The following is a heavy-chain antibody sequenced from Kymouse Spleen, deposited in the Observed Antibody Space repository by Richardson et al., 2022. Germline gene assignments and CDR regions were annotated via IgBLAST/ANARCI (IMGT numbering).Heavy chain of an antibody. J-gene: IGHJ6*02. CDR1: GGSFSGYY. CDR3: ARGYCSSTSCYGYYYYYGMDV. CDR2: INHSGST. D-gene: IGHD2-2*02. V-gene: IGHV4-34*01. Sequence: QVQLQQWGAGLLKPSETLSLTCAVYGGSFSGYYWSWIRQPPGKGLEWIGEINHSGSTNYNPSLKSRVTISVDTSKNQFSLKLSSVTAADTAVYYCARGYCSSTSCYGYYYYYGMDVWGQGTTVTVSS.